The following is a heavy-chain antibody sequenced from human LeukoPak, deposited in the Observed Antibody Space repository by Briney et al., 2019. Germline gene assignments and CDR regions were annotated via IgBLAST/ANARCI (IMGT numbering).Heavy chain of an antibody. CDR2: IYYSGST. V-gene: IGHV4-39*07. CDR1: GGSISSSSYY. D-gene: IGHD3-9*01. CDR3: ARTYYDILTGYYPVAKDYYYYYMDV. J-gene: IGHJ6*03. Sequence: SETLSLTCTVSGGSISSSSYYWGWIRQPPGKGLEWIGSIYYSGSTNYNPSLKSRVTISVDTSKNQFSLKLSSVTAADTAVYYCARTYYDILTGYYPVAKDYYYYYMDVWGKGTTVTVSS.